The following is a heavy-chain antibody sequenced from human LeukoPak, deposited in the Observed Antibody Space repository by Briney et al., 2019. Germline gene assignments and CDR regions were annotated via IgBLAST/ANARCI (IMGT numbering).Heavy chain of an antibody. CDR1: GFTFSSYG. V-gene: IGHV3-30*02. CDR3: ARVPPRGISIAAAEDY. D-gene: IGHD6-13*01. J-gene: IGHJ4*02. CDR2: IRYDGSNK. Sequence: GGSLRLSCAASGFTFSSYGMHWVRQAPGKGLEWVAFIRYDGSNKYYADSVKGRFTISRDNAKNSLYLQMNSLRAEDTAVYYCARVPPRGISIAAAEDYWGQGTLVTVSS.